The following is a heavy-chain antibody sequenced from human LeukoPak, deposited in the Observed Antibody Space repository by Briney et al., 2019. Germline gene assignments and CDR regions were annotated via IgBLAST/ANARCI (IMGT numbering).Heavy chain of an antibody. J-gene: IGHJ4*02. Sequence: GGSLRLSCAASGFTFSSYAMHWVRQAPGKELEWVAVISYDGSNKYYADSVKGRFTISRDNSKNTLFLQVDSLRPEDTAVYYCARGTAVYASWINYWGQGTLVTVSS. D-gene: IGHD2-8*01. CDR3: ARGTAVYASWINY. V-gene: IGHV3-30-3*01. CDR1: GFTFSSYA. CDR2: ISYDGSNK.